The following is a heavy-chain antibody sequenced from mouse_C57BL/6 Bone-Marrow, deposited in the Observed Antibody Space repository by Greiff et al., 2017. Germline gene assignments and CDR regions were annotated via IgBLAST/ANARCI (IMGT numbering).Heavy chain of an antibody. D-gene: IGHD2-4*01. V-gene: IGHV1-87*01. J-gene: IGHJ2*01. Sequence: QVQLKESGAELARPGASVKLSCKASGYTFTSYWMHWVKQRPGQGLEWIGAIYPGNGDTRYPQKFKGKATLTADKSSSAAYMQLGSLSSEDSAVYYCTRSDDYYYFDYWGQGTTLTVSS. CDR1: GYTFTSYW. CDR3: TRSDDYYYFDY. CDR2: IYPGNGDT.